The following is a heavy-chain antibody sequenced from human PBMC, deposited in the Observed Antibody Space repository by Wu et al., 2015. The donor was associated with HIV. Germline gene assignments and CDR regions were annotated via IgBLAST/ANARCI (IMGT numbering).Heavy chain of an antibody. J-gene: IGHJ4*02. Sequence: QVQLVQSGAEVKKPGASVKVSCKASGYTFTSYYMHWVRQAPGQGLEWMGIINPSGGSTSYAQKFQGRVTMTRDTSTSTVYMELSSLRSEDTAVYYCARNFYQIGSGYFPYYWGQGTLVTVSS. V-gene: IGHV1-46*01. CDR1: GYTFTSYY. CDR2: INPSGGST. D-gene: IGHD3-22*01. CDR3: ARNFYQIGSGYFPYY.